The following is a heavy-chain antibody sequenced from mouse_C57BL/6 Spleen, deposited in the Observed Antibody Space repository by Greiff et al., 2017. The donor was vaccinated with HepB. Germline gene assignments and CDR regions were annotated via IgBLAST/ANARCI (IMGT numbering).Heavy chain of an antibody. CDR2: IDPENGDT. CDR3: TPRTWFAY. V-gene: IGHV14-4*01. D-gene: IGHD2-10*02. Sequence: EVQLQQSGAELVRPGASVKLSCTASGFNIKDDYMHWVKQRPEQGLEWIGWIDPENGDTEYASKFQGKATITADTSSNTAYRQLSSLTSEDTAVYYCTPRTWFAYWGQGTLVTVSA. CDR1: GFNIKDDY. J-gene: IGHJ3*01.